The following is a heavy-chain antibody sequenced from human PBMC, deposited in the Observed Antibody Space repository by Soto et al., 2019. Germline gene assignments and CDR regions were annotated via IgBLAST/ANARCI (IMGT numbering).Heavy chain of an antibody. V-gene: IGHV7-4-1*01. J-gene: IGHJ4*02. CDR1: GYNFNSHS. Sequence: QVQLVQSGSESMQPGASVKVSCKGSGYNFNSHSINWLRQAPGQGLKWMGWINPNTENPTYEQGFTGRFVFSVDTSVSTVYLQSFSLKADDSAVYYCARDRASGSFDYWGQGTLVTVSS. CDR3: ARDRASGSFDY. CDR2: INPNTENP. D-gene: IGHD1-26*01.